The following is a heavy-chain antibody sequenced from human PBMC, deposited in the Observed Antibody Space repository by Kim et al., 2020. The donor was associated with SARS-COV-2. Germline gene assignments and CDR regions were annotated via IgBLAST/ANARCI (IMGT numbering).Heavy chain of an antibody. CDR2: IRSKAYGGTT. D-gene: IGHD6-13*01. J-gene: IGHJ6*03. Sequence: GGSLRLSCTASGFTFGEYALSWVRQAPGKGLQWVGFIRSKAYGGTTQYAASVKGRFTISRDDSKKIAYLQMSSLKIEDTAVYYCSREWYSNNWEDFSYNYKDVWGKGTTVTVSS. CDR3: SREWYSNNWEDFSYNYKDV. V-gene: IGHV3-49*04. CDR1: GFTFGEYA.